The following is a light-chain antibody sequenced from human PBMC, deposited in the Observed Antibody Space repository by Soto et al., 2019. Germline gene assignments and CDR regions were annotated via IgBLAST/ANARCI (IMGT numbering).Light chain of an antibody. CDR3: QQYNSWPRT. J-gene: IGKJ1*01. CDR2: GAS. V-gene: IGKV3-15*01. Sequence: EIVMTQSPGPLSVSPGDGATLSCRASESVNRFLAWYQHKPGQAPRLLIYGASTRAAGVPVRFSGSGSGTEFTLTISRLQSEDLAVYYCQQYNSWPRTFGQGTKVEIK. CDR1: ESVNRF.